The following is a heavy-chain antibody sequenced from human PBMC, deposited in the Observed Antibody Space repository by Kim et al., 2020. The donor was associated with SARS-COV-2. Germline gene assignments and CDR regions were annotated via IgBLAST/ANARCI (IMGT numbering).Heavy chain of an antibody. J-gene: IGHJ4*02. CDR3: ARDTTYCSGGSCYSRIFDY. Sequence: SRVTISVDTSKNQFSLKLSSVTAADTAVYYCARDTTYCSGGSCYSRIFDYWGQGTLVTVSS. V-gene: IGHV4-39*07. D-gene: IGHD2-15*01.